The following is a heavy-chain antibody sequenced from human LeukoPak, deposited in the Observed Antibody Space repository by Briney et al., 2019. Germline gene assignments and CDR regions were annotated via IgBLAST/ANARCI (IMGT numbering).Heavy chain of an antibody. D-gene: IGHD1-26*01. CDR3: ARDHATLDQYSWFDP. CDR1: GYTFTGYY. J-gene: IGHJ5*02. Sequence: GASVKVSCKASGYTFTGYYMHWVRQAPGQGLEWMGWINPNSGGTNYAQKFQGRVTMTRDTSISTAYMELSRLRSDDTAVYYCARDHATLDQYSWFDPWGQGTLVTVSS. V-gene: IGHV1-2*02. CDR2: INPNSGGT.